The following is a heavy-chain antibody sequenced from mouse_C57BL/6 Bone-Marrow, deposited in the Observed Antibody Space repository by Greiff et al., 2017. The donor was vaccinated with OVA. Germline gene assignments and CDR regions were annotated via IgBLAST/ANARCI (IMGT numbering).Heavy chain of an antibody. Sequence: VQLKESGPELVKPGASVKISCKASGYTFTDYYMNWVKQSHGKSLEWIGDINPNNGGTSYNQKFKGKATLTVDKSSSTAYMELRSLTSEDSAVYYCAYEGEFAYWGQGTLVTVSA. J-gene: IGHJ3*01. CDR3: AYEGEFAY. V-gene: IGHV1-26*01. D-gene: IGHD2-10*02. CDR2: INPNNGGT. CDR1: GYTFTDYY.